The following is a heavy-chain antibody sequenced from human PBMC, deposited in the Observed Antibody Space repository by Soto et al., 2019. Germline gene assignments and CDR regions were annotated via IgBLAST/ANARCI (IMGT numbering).Heavy chain of an antibody. J-gene: IGHJ4*02. CDR1: GGSISSYY. CDR3: ARWSRSRKYFDY. Sequence: SETLSLTCTVSGGSISSYYWSWIRQPPGKGLEWIGYIYYSGSTNYNPSLKSRVTISVDTSKNQFSLKLSSVTAADTAVYYCARWSRSRKYFDYWGQGTLVTVS. CDR2: IYYSGST. V-gene: IGHV4-59*01. D-gene: IGHD3-3*01.